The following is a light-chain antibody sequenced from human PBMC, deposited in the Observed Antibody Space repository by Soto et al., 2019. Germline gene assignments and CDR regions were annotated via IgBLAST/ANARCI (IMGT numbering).Light chain of an antibody. CDR3: LQHDRYPRT. V-gene: IGKV1-17*01. CDR2: AAS. Sequence: DIQMTQATSSLSASVGDRVTITCRASQGIRNDLAWYQQKPEKAPRRLISAASSLQSGVPSRFSGSGSGTEFTLTISSLQLEDFATYYCLQHDRYPRTFGQGTKVE. J-gene: IGKJ1*01. CDR1: QGIRND.